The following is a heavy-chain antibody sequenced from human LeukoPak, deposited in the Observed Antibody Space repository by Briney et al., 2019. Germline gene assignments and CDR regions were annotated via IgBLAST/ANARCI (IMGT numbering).Heavy chain of an antibody. J-gene: IGHJ4*02. CDR1: GYTFTSDG. D-gene: IGHD7-27*01. Sequence: ASVKVSSKASGYTFTSDGISWGRHAPGQGLGWMGWISTYNGNTNYTQKLQGRVTMTTDTSTSTAYMELRSVRSDDMAVYYCARDWGLNWGEGGGGFDYWGQGTLVTVSS. V-gene: IGHV1-18*03. CDR2: ISTYNGNT. CDR3: ARDWGLNWGEGGGGFDY.